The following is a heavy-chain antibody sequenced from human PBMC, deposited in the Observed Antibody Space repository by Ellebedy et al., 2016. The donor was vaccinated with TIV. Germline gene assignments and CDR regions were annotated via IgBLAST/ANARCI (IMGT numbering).Heavy chain of an antibody. CDR3: ARELPSSYYFDY. J-gene: IGHJ4*02. Sequence: ASVKVSXXASGYTFTHYAINWVRQATGQGLEWMGWMNPDSANSGYALKFQGRLTMTRDTSTSTVYMELSSLRSEDTAVFYCARELPSSYYFDYWGQGTLVTVSS. V-gene: IGHV1-8*01. D-gene: IGHD4-23*01. CDR1: GYTFTHYA. CDR2: MNPDSANS.